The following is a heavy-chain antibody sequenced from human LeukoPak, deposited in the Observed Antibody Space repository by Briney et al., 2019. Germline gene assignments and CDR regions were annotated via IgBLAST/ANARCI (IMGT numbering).Heavy chain of an antibody. D-gene: IGHD6-19*01. CDR2: INHSGST. V-gene: IGHV4-34*01. CDR1: GGSFSGYY. J-gene: IGHJ4*02. Sequence: PSGTLSLTCAVYGGSFSGYYWSWIRQPPGKGLEWIGEINHSGSTNYNPSLKSRVTISVDTSKNQFSLKLSSVTAADTAVYYCARGRYGSGWYYFDYWGQGTLVTVSS. CDR3: ARGRYGSGWYYFDY.